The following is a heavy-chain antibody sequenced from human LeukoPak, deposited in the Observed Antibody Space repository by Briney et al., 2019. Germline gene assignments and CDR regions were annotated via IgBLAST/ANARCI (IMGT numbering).Heavy chain of an antibody. V-gene: IGHV4-30-2*01. J-gene: IGHJ5*02. Sequence: SETLSLTCAVSGGSISSGGYSWRWIRQPPGKGLEWIGYIYHSGSTYYNPSLKSRVTISVDTSKNQFSLKLSSVTAADTAVYYCARSNYDFWSGYWNNWFDPWGQGTLVTVSS. D-gene: IGHD3-3*01. CDR1: GGSISSGGYS. CDR2: IYHSGST. CDR3: ARSNYDFWSGYWNNWFDP.